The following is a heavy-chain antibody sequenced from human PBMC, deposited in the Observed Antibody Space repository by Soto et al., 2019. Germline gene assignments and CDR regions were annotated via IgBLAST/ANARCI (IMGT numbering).Heavy chain of an antibody. CDR1: GGTFSTAA. V-gene: IGHV1-69*12. Sequence: QVQVEQSGAEVKKPGSSVKVSCKASGGTFSTAAISWVRQAPGQGLEWMGGIMPIFRTADYAQKFQGRVTITADEYTTTAYFELRSLRSEDTAVYYCARDNDRPQLGGNYYYIMDVWGQGTTVTVSS. CDR2: IMPIFRTA. CDR3: ARDNDRPQLGGNYYYIMDV. D-gene: IGHD1-1*01. J-gene: IGHJ6*02.